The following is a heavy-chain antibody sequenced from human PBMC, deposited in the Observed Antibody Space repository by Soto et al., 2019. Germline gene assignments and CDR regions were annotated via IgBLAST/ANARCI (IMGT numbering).Heavy chain of an antibody. V-gene: IGHV1-69*01. CDR1: GDTFKNSV. J-gene: IGHJ6*02. CDR2: TIPLFGTT. D-gene: IGHD3-10*01. Sequence: QVQLVQSGVEVKKHGSSVRVSCKASGDTFKNSVISWVRQAPGQGLEWMGGTIPLFGTTDYAQKFQGRLTITTDESTTTAYMEVSRLTSEDTAVYYCVAELDFGKLSVVWGQGTTVSVSS. CDR3: VAELDFGKLSVV.